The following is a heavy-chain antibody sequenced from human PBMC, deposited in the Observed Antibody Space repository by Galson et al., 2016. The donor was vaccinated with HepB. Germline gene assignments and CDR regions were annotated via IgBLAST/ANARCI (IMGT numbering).Heavy chain of an antibody. D-gene: IGHD1-26*01. Sequence: SVKVSCKVAGHTLSELSMHWVRQAPGKGLEWMGGFIPENVETIYAQNLQGRITMTEDTSTNTAYMELNNLRSEDTAVYYCATEDPVGATAFEFWGQGTLVTVCS. CDR1: GHTLSELS. J-gene: IGHJ4*02. CDR3: ATEDPVGATAFEF. CDR2: FIPENVET. V-gene: IGHV1-24*01.